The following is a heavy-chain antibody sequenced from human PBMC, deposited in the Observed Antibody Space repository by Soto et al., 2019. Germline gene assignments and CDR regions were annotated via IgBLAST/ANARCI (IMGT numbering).Heavy chain of an antibody. V-gene: IGHV1-69*13. CDR1: GGTFSSYA. Sequence: SVKVSCKASGGTFSSYAISWVRQAPGQGLEWMGGIIPIFGTANYAQKFQGRVTITADESTSTAYMELSSLRSEDTAVYYCARDRLAFDYYDSSGYSFDYWGQGTLVTVSS. CDR2: IIPIFGTA. D-gene: IGHD3-22*01. J-gene: IGHJ4*02. CDR3: ARDRLAFDYYDSSGYSFDY.